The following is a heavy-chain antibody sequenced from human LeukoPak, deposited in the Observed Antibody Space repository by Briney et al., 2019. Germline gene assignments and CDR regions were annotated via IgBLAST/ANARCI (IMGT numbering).Heavy chain of an antibody. Sequence: PGWSQSPSYAASGFPFSNSVMHWVRPAAGKGQEWGAVVLYDGSTTYSGDSVKGRFTISRDNSKHTLYLQMNSPRAEDTAVYYCAKGRYYFYGSGSYYLDNWGQGTLVTVSS. V-gene: IGHV3-30*18. CDR1: GFPFSNSV. CDR3: AKGRYYFYGSGSYYLDN. D-gene: IGHD3-10*01. CDR2: VLYDGSTT. J-gene: IGHJ4*02.